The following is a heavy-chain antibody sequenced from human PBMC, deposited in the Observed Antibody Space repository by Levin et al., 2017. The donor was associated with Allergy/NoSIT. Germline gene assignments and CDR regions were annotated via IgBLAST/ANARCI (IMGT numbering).Heavy chain of an antibody. D-gene: IGHD2-21*02. CDR3: AREVWGDYYFDY. CDR2: ISSDGSST. Sequence: GGSLRLSCAASGFTFSNYWMHWVRQAPGKGLVWVSRISSDGSSTSYADSVKGRFTISRDNAQNTLYLQMNSLRAEDTAVYYCAREVWGDYYFDYWGQGVLVSVSP. CDR1: GFTFSNYW. J-gene: IGHJ4*02. V-gene: IGHV3-74*01.